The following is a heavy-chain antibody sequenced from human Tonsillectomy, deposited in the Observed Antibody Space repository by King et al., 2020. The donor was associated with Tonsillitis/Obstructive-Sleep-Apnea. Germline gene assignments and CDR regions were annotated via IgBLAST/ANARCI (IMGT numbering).Heavy chain of an antibody. D-gene: IGHD1-20*01. J-gene: IGHJ4*02. CDR2: INYSGST. Sequence: VQLQQWGAGLLKPSETLSLTCAVYGESFSGHYWSWIRQPPGKGLEWIGEINYSGSTNYNPSLKSRVTISVDTSKNQFPLNLNSMTAADTAVYYCARRHSVTVVPFDYWGQGTLVTVSS. CDR1: GESFSGHY. CDR3: ARRHSVTVVPFDY. V-gene: IGHV4-34*01.